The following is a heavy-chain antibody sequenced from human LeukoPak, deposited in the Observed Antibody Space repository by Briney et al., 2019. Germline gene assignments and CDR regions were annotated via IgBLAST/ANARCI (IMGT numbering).Heavy chain of an antibody. D-gene: IGHD3-22*01. Sequence: GESLKISCKGSGYSFTSYWIGWVRQMPGKGLGWMGIIYPGDSDTRYSPSFQGQVTISADKSISTAYLQWSSLKASDTAMYYCARLEVGYYYDSSGHPAIWGQGTMVTVSS. CDR1: GYSFTSYW. CDR3: ARLEVGYYYDSSGHPAI. V-gene: IGHV5-51*01. J-gene: IGHJ3*02. CDR2: IYPGDSDT.